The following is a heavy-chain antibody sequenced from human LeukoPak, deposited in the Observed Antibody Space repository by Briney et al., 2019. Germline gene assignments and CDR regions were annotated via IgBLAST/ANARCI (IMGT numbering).Heavy chain of an antibody. CDR3: VRSQYYFDY. CDR2: ILFDGSEK. J-gene: IGHJ4*02. V-gene: IGHV3-30*03. Sequence: GGSLRLSCAASGSIFNTYGMHWVRQAPGKGLEWVAVILFDGSEKYYADSVKGRFTISRDNSKNSLYLQMNSLRVEDTAVYYCVRSQYYFDYWGQGTLVTVSS. CDR1: GSIFNTYG. D-gene: IGHD3-10*01.